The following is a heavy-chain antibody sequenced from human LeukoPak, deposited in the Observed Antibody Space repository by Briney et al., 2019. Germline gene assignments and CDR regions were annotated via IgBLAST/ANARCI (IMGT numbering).Heavy chain of an antibody. CDR1: GYTFTGYY. V-gene: IGHV1-2*02. CDR2: INPNSGGT. J-gene: IGHJ6*02. Sequence: ASVKVSCKASGYTFTGYYMHWVRQAPGQGLEWMGWINPNSGGTNYAQKFQGRVTMTRDTSISTAYMELSRLRSDDTAVYYCASGSPLSYGEFSTIIGSYYYGMDVLCQGTTVT. CDR3: ASGSPLSYGEFSTIIGSYYYGMDV. D-gene: IGHD3-10*01.